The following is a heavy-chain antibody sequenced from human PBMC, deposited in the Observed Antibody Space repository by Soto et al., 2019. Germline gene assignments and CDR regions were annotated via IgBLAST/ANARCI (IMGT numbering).Heavy chain of an antibody. V-gene: IGHV4-59*08. CDR3: ARHSEADYYYYMDV. CDR1: GGSISSYY. Sequence: SETLSLTCTVSGGSISSYYWSWIRQPPGKGLEWIGYIYYSGSTNYNPSLKSRVTISVDTSKNQFSLKLSSVTAADTAVYYCARHSEADYYYYMDVWGKGTTVTV. D-gene: IGHD6-25*01. CDR2: IYYSGST. J-gene: IGHJ6*03.